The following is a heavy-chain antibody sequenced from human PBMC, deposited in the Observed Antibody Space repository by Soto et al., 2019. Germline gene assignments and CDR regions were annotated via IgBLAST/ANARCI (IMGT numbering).Heavy chain of an antibody. Sequence: QVQLVQSGAEVKKPGSSVKVSCKASGGTFSSYTISWVRQAPGQGLEWMGRIIPILGIANYAQKFQGRVTITADKSTSTAYMELSSLRSEDTAVYYCARCETGTTYRRNYFDYWGQGTLVTVSS. CDR2: IIPILGIA. D-gene: IGHD1-1*01. V-gene: IGHV1-69*02. J-gene: IGHJ4*02. CDR1: GGTFSSYT. CDR3: ARCETGTTYRRNYFDY.